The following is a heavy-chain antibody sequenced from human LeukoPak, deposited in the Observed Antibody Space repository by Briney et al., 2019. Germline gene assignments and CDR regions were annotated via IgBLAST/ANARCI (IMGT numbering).Heavy chain of an antibody. Sequence: SETLSLTCTVSGGSIISYFWSWIRQPPGKGPEWIGYIFDSGTTNYNPSTNYNPSLKSRVTVSLDTSKNHFSLKLSSVTAADTAVYFCARGGVTTIAQYDYWGQGTLVTVSS. CDR3: ARGGVTTIAQYDY. V-gene: IGHV4-59*01. CDR2: IFDSGTTNYNPST. CDR1: GGSIISYF. D-gene: IGHD5-12*01. J-gene: IGHJ4*02.